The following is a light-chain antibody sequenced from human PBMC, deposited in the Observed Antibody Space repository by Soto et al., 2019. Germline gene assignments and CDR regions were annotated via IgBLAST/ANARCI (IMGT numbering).Light chain of an antibody. CDR1: QDIIDY. Sequence: DVQITHSPSSLSASVGDRVTITCQASQDIIDYLNWYQQKPGKAPKLLIYDASNLETGVPSRFSGSGSGTDFTFTISSLQPEDIATYYCQHYDNLPTFGGGTKVDIK. J-gene: IGKJ4*01. CDR2: DAS. V-gene: IGKV1-33*01. CDR3: QHYDNLPT.